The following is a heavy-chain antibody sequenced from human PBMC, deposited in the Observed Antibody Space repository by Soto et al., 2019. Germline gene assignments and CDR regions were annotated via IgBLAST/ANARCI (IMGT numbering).Heavy chain of an antibody. CDR1: GFTFSSYA. V-gene: IGHV3-30-3*01. D-gene: IGHD3-22*01. J-gene: IGHJ4*02. CDR2: ISYDGSNK. Sequence: PGGSLRLSCAASGFTFSSYAMHWVRQAPGKGLEWVAVISYDGSNKYYADSVKGRFTISRDNSKNTLYLQMNSLRAEGTAVYYCARGDSSGYYVFDYWGQGTLVTVSS. CDR3: ARGDSSGYYVFDY.